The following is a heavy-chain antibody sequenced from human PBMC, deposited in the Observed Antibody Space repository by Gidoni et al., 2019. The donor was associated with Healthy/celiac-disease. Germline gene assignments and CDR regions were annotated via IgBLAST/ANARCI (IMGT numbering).Heavy chain of an antibody. CDR1: GCTFLGYS. V-gene: IGHV1-2*04. D-gene: IGHD6-19*01. CDR3: ARELVIAVAGTGGDAFDI. J-gene: IGHJ3*02. Sequence: QVQLVQSGAEVKKPGASVKVSCKASGCTFLGYSMHWVRQAPGQGLEWMGWINPNSGGTNYAQKFQGWVTMTRDTSISTAYMELSRLRSDDTAVYYCARELVIAVAGTGGDAFDIWGQGTMVTVSA. CDR2: INPNSGGT.